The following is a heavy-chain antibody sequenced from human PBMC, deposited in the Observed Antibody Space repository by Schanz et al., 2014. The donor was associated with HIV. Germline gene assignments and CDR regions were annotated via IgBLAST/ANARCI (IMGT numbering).Heavy chain of an antibody. CDR2: IIPSFDTT. Sequence: QVQLVQSGAEVKKPGSSVKVSCKASGGNFSSYGISWVRQAPGQGLEWMGGIIPSFDTTNYAQKFQGRVTITADESTSTAYMELSSLRLEDTAVYYCAREGGNLVEGGYFFDYWGQGTLVTVSS. CDR1: GGNFSSYG. CDR3: AREGGNLVEGGYFFDY. D-gene: IGHD2-15*01. J-gene: IGHJ4*02. V-gene: IGHV1-69*01.